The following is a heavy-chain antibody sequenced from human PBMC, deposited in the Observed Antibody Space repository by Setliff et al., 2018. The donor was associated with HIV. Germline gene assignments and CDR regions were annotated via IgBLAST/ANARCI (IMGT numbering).Heavy chain of an antibody. CDR3: ARERRWSEEYYFYMDV. V-gene: IGHV4-4*07. CDR1: GDSIRSYY. J-gene: IGHJ6*03. CDR2: ININGKT. Sequence: SETLSLTCNVSGDSIRSYYWSWIRQSAGQGLDWIGHININGKTSFNPSLKSRVTMSIDKSKSRFSLQVKSMTAADSAVYYCARERRWSEEYYFYMDVWGNGTTVTVSS. D-gene: IGHD3-10*01.